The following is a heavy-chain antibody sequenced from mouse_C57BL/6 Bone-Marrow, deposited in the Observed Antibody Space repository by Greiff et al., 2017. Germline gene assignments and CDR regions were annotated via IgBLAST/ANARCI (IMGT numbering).Heavy chain of an antibody. Sequence: VQLQQSGAELVRPGTSVKMSCKASGYTFTNYWIGWAKQRPGQGLEWIGDIYPGDGDTNYTEKFKGKATLTADKSSNTAYLQLSSLTSEDSAIYYCTRQFIDWHVDVWGTGTTVTVTS. D-gene: IGHD1-1*01. CDR3: TRQFIDWHVDV. J-gene: IGHJ1*03. V-gene: IGHV1-63*01. CDR2: IYPGDGDT. CDR1: GYTFTNYW.